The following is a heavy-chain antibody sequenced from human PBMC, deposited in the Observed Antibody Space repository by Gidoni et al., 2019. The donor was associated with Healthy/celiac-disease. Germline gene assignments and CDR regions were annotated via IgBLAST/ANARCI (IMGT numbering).Heavy chain of an antibody. D-gene: IGHD3-3*01. CDR2: IYWNDDK. J-gene: IGHJ4*02. V-gene: IGHV2-5*01. CDR1: GFSLSTSGVG. CDR3: AHSNDYDFWPDYFDY. Sequence: QITLKESGPTLVKPTQTLTLTCTFSGFSLSTSGVGVGWIRQPPGKALEWLALIYWNDDKRYSPSLKSRRTITKDTSKNQVVLTMTNMDPVDTATYYCAHSNDYDFWPDYFDYWGQGTLVTVSS.